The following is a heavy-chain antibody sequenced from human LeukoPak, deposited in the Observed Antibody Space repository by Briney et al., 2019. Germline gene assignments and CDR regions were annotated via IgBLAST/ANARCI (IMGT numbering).Heavy chain of an antibody. D-gene: IGHD3-22*01. CDR1: GGSISSSSYF. V-gene: IGHV4-39*01. CDR2: IYYSGST. J-gene: IGHJ3*01. Sequence: PSETLSLTCTVSGGSISSSSYFWGWIRQPTGKGLEWIGTIYYSGSTYYNPSLKSRVIISVDASKNQFSLKLSSVTAADTAVYYCAVAGVRYYDSSGLYAFAFWGQGTMVTVSS. CDR3: AVAGVRYYDSSGLYAFAF.